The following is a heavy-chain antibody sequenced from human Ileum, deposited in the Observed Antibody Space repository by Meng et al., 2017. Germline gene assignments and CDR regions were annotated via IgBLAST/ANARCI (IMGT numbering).Heavy chain of an antibody. CDR3: ARRLVGTSTVSDY. J-gene: IGHJ4*02. D-gene: IGHD1-26*01. CDR2: ITSDGRST. CDR1: GFTFSSHW. V-gene: IGHV3-74*01. Sequence: GASLMISCAASGFTFSSHWMHWVRQVPGKGLMWVSRITSDGRSTSHADSVKGRFIMSRDNAKNTLYLQMNSLRAEDTAVYYCARRLVGTSTVSDYWGQGTLVTVSS.